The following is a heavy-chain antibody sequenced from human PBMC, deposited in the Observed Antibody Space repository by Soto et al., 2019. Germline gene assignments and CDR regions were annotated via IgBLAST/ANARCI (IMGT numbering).Heavy chain of an antibody. J-gene: IGHJ4*02. CDR2: IKPDGSER. Sequence: EVQVVESGGGLVQPGGSLRLSCAASGFTFGTYWMTWVRQPPGKGLECVADIKPDGSERYYVDSVKGRFTISRDNAKNSLYLHMNSLRAEDTAVYYCATDLNWEHYWGQGTLVTVSS. V-gene: IGHV3-7*04. CDR1: GFTFGTYW. D-gene: IGHD7-27*01. CDR3: ATDLNWEHY.